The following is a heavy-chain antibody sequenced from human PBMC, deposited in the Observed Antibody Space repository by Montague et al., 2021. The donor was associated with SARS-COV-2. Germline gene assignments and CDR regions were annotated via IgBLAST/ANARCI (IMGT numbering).Heavy chain of an antibody. CDR3: ARHPSGYCSSTSCYVG. CDR1: GGSISSSSYY. CDR2: IYYSGST. V-gene: IGHV4-39*01. J-gene: IGHJ4*02. D-gene: IGHD2-2*01. Sequence: SETLSLTCTVSGGSISSSSYYWGWIRQPPGKGLEWIGGIYYSGSTYYSPSLKSRVTISVDTSKNQFSLKLSSVTAADTAVYYCARHPSGYCSSTSCYVGWGQGTLVTVSS.